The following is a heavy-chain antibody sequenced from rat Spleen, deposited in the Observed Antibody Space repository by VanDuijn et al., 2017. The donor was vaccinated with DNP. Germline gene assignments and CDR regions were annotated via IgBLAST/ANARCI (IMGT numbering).Heavy chain of an antibody. V-gene: IGHV5S13*01. CDR3: VRVNSGFLYYALDA. CDR2: ISPSGGST. D-gene: IGHD4-4*01. CDR1: GFTFSYYG. J-gene: IGHJ4*01. Sequence: EVQLVESGGGLVQPGRSLKLSCAASGFTFSYYGLAWVRQAPKKGLEWVASISPSGGSTYYRDSVKGRFTISRDDAKTTLYLQMNSLRSEDTATYYCVRVNSGFLYYALDAWGQGTSVTVSS.